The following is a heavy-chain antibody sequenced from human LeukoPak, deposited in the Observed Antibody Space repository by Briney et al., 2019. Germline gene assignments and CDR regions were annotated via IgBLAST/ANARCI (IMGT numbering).Heavy chain of an antibody. CDR3: ARLYCSGGSCSTENWYFEL. CDR1: GGSISSGDYY. CDR2: IYYSGST. J-gene: IGHJ2*01. Sequence: PSETLALTCTVSGGSISSGDYYWSWIRQPPGKGLEGIGYIYYSGSTYYNPSLKSRVAISVDTSKNQFSLKLRSVTAADTAVYYCARLYCSGGSCSTENWYFELWGRGTLVTVSS. D-gene: IGHD2-15*01. V-gene: IGHV4-30-4*01.